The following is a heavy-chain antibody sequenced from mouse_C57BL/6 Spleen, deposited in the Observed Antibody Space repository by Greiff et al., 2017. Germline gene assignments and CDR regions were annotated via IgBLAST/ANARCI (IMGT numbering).Heavy chain of an antibody. CDR1: GFTFSSYA. Sequence: DVQLVESGGGLVKPGGSLKLSCAASGFTFSSYAMSWVRQTPEKRLEWVATISDGGSYTYYPDNVKGRFTISRDNAKNNLYLQMSHLKSEDTAMYYCARASYGNYVYFDYWGQGTTLTVSS. D-gene: IGHD2-10*01. J-gene: IGHJ2*01. CDR3: ARASYGNYVYFDY. CDR2: ISDGGSYT. V-gene: IGHV5-4*01.